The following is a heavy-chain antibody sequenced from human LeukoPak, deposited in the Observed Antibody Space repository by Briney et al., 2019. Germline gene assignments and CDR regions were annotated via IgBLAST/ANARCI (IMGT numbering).Heavy chain of an antibody. CDR2: INPNSGGT. CDR1: GYTFTGYY. D-gene: IGHD1-26*01. Sequence: ASVKVSCKASGYTFTGYYMHWVRQAPGQGLEWMGWINPNSGGTNHAQKFQGRVTMTRDTSISTAYMELSRLRSDDTAVYYCAREGVGAIDAFDIWGQGTMVTVSS. CDR3: AREGVGAIDAFDI. J-gene: IGHJ3*02. V-gene: IGHV1-2*02.